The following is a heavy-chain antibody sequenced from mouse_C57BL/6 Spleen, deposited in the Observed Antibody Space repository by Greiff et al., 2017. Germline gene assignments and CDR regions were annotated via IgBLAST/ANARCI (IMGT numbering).Heavy chain of an antibody. CDR3: AIYYSKEDWYFDV. CDR1: GFSFTSYA. D-gene: IGHD2-5*01. V-gene: IGHV2-9-1*01. J-gene: IGHJ1*03. Sequence: VQRVESGPGLVAPSQRLSITCTVSGFSFTSYAISWVRQPPGKGLEWLGVIWTGGGTNYNSALKSRLSISKDNSKSQVFLKMNSLQTDDTARYYCAIYYSKEDWYFDVWGTGTTVTVSS. CDR2: IWTGGGT.